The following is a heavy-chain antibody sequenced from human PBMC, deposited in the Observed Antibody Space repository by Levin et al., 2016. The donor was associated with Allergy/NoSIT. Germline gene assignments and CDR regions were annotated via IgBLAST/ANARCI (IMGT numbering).Heavy chain of an antibody. J-gene: IGHJ5*02. Sequence: SETLSLTCAASGTSFNDFYWSWIRLPPGKGLEWIGEIEHSGSTNYNPSLESRVTISIDTSKNQFFLSLRHVTAADTGVYYCARGVWLDPWGQGTPVIVSS. CDR1: GTSFNDFY. CDR3: ARGVWLDP. V-gene: IGHV4-34*01. CDR2: IEHSGST.